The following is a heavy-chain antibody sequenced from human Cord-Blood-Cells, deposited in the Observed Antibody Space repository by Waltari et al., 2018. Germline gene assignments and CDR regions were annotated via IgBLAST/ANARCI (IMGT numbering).Heavy chain of an antibody. CDR3: ARGKTAYDAFDI. J-gene: IGHJ3*02. Sequence: QVQLQESGPGLVKPSETLSLTCTVSGGSISSHYWSWIRQPPGKGLEWIGYIYYSGSTNYDPSLKRRGTISVDTSKNQFSLKLSSVTAAETAGYYCARGKTAYDAFDIWGQGTMVTVSS. CDR2: IYYSGST. V-gene: IGHV4-59*11. CDR1: GGSISSHY. D-gene: IGHD1-1*01.